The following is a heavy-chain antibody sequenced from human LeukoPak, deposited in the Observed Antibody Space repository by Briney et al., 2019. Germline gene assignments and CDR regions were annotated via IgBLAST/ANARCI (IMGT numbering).Heavy chain of an antibody. J-gene: IGHJ4*02. CDR2: ISSSSSYK. D-gene: IGHD6-19*01. Sequence: NPGGSLRLSCAASGFTFSSYSMNWVRQAPGKGLEWVSSISSSSSYKFYADAGKGRFTISRDNAKNSLYLQMHSLGAEDTAVYYCARGSSSGWYDYWGQGTLVTVSS. CDR3: ARGSSSGWYDY. V-gene: IGHV3-21*01. CDR1: GFTFSSYS.